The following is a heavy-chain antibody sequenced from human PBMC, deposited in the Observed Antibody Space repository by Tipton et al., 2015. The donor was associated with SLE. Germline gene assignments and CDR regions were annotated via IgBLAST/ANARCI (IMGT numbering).Heavy chain of an antibody. D-gene: IGHD6-13*01. Sequence: TLSLTCAVSGYSISSGYYWGWIRQPPGKGLEWIGSIYHSGSTYYNPSLKSRVTISVDTSKNQFSLKLSSVTAADTAVYYCARAGYSSSWYYLGYFQHWGQGTLVTVSS. J-gene: IGHJ1*01. CDR2: IYHSGST. V-gene: IGHV4-38-2*01. CDR1: GYSISSGYY. CDR3: ARAGYSSSWYYLGYFQH.